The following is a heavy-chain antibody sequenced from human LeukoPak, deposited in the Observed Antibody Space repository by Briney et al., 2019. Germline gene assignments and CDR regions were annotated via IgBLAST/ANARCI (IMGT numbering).Heavy chain of an antibody. D-gene: IGHD5-18*01. V-gene: IGHV3-21*01. Sequence: GGSLRLSCAASGFTFSSYSMNWVRQAPGKGLEWVSSISSSSSYIYYADPVKGRFTISRDNAKNSLYLQMNSLRAEDTAVCYCARSGDTAMVTGHFDYWGQGTLVTVSS. J-gene: IGHJ4*02. CDR2: ISSSSSYI. CDR1: GFTFSSYS. CDR3: ARSGDTAMVTGHFDY.